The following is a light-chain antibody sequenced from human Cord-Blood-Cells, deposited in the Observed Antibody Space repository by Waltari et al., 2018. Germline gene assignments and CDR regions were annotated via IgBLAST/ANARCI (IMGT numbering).Light chain of an antibody. CDR1: RSDVGGYNH. CDR2: DVS. CDR3: SSYTSSSTVV. Sequence: QSALTQPASVSGSPGQSITISCTGTRSDVGGYNHVSWYRQHPGKAPKLMIYDVSNRPSGVSNRFSGSKSGNTASRTISGLQAEDEADYYCSSYTSSSTVVFGGGTKLTVL. V-gene: IGLV2-14*01. J-gene: IGLJ2*01.